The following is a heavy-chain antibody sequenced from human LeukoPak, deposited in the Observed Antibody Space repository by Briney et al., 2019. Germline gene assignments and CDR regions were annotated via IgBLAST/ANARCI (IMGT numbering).Heavy chain of an antibody. J-gene: IGHJ5*02. CDR3: ARDREYCSSTSCYNYFDP. CDR1: GGTFSSYA. D-gene: IGHD2-2*01. Sequence: GASVKVSCKASGGTFSSYAINWVRQAPGQGLEWMGGIIPIFGTANYAQKFQGRVTITADDSTNTAYMELSSLRSEDTAVYYCARDREYCSSTSCYNYFDPWGQGTLVTVSS. CDR2: IIPIFGTA. V-gene: IGHV1-69*13.